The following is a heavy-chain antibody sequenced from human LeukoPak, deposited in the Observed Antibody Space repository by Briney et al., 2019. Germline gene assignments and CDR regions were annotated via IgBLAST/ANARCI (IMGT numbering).Heavy chain of an antibody. J-gene: IGHJ4*02. CDR1: GLTFSSYS. V-gene: IGHV3-21*01. Sequence: GGSLRLSCAASGLTFSSYSMNWVRQAPGKGLEWVSSISSSSSYIYYADSVKGRFTISRDNAKNSLYLQMNSPRAEDTAVYYCAREPPRYSYGSYYFDYWGQGTLVTVSS. CDR2: ISSSSSYI. D-gene: IGHD5-18*01. CDR3: AREPPRYSYGSYYFDY.